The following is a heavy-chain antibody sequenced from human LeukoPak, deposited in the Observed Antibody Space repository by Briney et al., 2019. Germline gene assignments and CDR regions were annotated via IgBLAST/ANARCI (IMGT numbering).Heavy chain of an antibody. D-gene: IGHD3-9*01. CDR1: GYTFTGYH. V-gene: IGHV1-2*02. CDR2: INLNSGGT. J-gene: IGHJ4*02. Sequence: GASVKVSCKASGYTFTGYHMHWVRQAPGQGLEWMGWINLNSGGTNHAQNFQGRVTMTRDTSITTAYMELSRLRSDDTAVYYRARSPDILTGEKFDYWGQGTLVTVSS. CDR3: ARSPDILTGEKFDY.